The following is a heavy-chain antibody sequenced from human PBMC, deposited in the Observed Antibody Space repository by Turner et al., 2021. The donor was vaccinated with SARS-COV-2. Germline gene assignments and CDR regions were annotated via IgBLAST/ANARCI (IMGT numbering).Heavy chain of an antibody. J-gene: IGHJ4*02. Sequence: QVPLVQSGAGVKTPGASVNVSRKAPGYTLTGYYMYWVRQASGQGLEWMGWINTNSGGTNCAHKFQGRVTMTRDTSISTAYRELGRLRSDDTAVYDCARVSSLSYYFDYWGQGTLVTVSS. CDR2: INTNSGGT. CDR1: GYTLTGYY. V-gene: IGHV1-2*07. CDR3: ARVSSLSYYFDY. D-gene: IGHD6-6*01.